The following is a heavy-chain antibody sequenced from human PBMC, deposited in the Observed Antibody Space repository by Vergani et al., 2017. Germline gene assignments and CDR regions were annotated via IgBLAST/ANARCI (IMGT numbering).Heavy chain of an antibody. J-gene: IGHJ3*02. V-gene: IGHV3-30*18. CDR1: GFIFSTYG. Sequence: VQLVESGGGLVQPGRSLRLSCAGAGFIFSTYGMHWVRQAPGKGLEWVAVISNDGSNKYYGDSVKGRFTISRDNSKTTLYLQMNSLRAEDTAVYYCAKEAWGFGAFDIWGQGTMVTVSS. D-gene: IGHD3-16*01. CDR2: ISNDGSNK. CDR3: AKEAWGFGAFDI.